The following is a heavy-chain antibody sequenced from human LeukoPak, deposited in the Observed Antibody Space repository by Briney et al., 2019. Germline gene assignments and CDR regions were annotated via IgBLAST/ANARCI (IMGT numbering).Heavy chain of an antibody. Sequence: SETLFLTCTVSGGSISSYYWSWIRQPPGKGLEWIGYIYYSGSTNYNPSLKSRVTISVDTSKNQFSLKLSSVTAADTAVYYCARELYCSSTSCHGVWFDPWGQGTLVTVSS. CDR1: GGSISSYY. J-gene: IGHJ5*02. D-gene: IGHD2-2*01. CDR2: IYYSGST. V-gene: IGHV4-59*01. CDR3: ARELYCSSTSCHGVWFDP.